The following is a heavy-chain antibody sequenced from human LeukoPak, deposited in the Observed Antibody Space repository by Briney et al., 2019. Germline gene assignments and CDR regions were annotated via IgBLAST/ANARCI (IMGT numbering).Heavy chain of an antibody. J-gene: IGHJ4*02. CDR3: ARRPDSGSYYVDF. CDR1: GFTFSNYA. V-gene: IGHV3-64*01. Sequence: PGGSLRLSCAASGFTFSNYAMHWVRQAPGKGLEYVSAISSNGVSTDYANSVKGRFTISRDNSKNTLYLQMGSLRAEDMAVYYCARRPDSGSYYVDFWGQGSLVTVSS. CDR2: ISSNGVST. D-gene: IGHD1-26*01.